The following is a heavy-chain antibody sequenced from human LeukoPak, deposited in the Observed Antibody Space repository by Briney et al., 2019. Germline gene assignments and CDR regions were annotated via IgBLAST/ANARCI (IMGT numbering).Heavy chain of an antibody. Sequence: PGRSLRLSCAASGFTLSSHGMHRVRQAPGKGLEWVAVISYDGSNKYYADSVKGRFTISRDNSKNTLYLQMNSLRAEDTAVYYCAKDQGIQLWLRYTFDIWGQGTMVTVSS. J-gene: IGHJ3*02. V-gene: IGHV3-30*18. D-gene: IGHD5-18*01. CDR1: GFTLSSHG. CDR3: AKDQGIQLWLRYTFDI. CDR2: ISYDGSNK.